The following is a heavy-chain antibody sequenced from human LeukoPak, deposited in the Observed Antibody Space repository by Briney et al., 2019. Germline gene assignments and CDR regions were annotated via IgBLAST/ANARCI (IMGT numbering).Heavy chain of an antibody. D-gene: IGHD5-18*01. CDR1: GFTFSDYY. CDR2: ISSSGSTI. CDR3: ARPHNKYSYGYYYYYYMDV. V-gene: IGHV3-11*04. J-gene: IGHJ6*03. Sequence: GGSLRLSCAASGFTFSDYYMSWIRQAPGKGLEWVSYISSSGSTIYYADCVKGRFTISRDNAKNSLYLQMNSLRAEDTAVYYCARPHNKYSYGYYYYYYMDVWGKGTTVTVSS.